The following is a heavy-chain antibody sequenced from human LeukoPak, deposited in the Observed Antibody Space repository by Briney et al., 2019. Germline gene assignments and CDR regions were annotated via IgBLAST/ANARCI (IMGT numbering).Heavy chain of an antibody. CDR2: ISYDGSNK. Sequence: GGSLRLSCAASGFTFSSYVMHWVRQAPGKGLEWVAVISYDGSNKYYADSVKGRFTISRDNSKNTLYLQMNSLRAEDTAVYYCAKASRGVVVVAALDYWGQGTLVTVSS. V-gene: IGHV3-30*18. D-gene: IGHD2-15*01. J-gene: IGHJ4*02. CDR1: GFTFSSYV. CDR3: AKASRGVVVVAALDY.